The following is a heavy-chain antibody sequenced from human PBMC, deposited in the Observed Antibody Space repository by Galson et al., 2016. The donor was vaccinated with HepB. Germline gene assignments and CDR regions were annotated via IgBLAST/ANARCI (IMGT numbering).Heavy chain of an antibody. CDR1: GYTFSSHY. Sequence: SVKVSCKASGYTFSSHYIHWVRQAPGQGLEWMGIINASGGGTGSALQFQVRVTMTRDTYTSTVYMELSSLRSEDTAVYYCARYISSNDVVWWLDPWGQGTLVTVSS. CDR2: INASGGGT. D-gene: IGHD2-8*01. CDR3: ARYISSNDVVWWLDP. V-gene: IGHV1-46*03. J-gene: IGHJ5*02.